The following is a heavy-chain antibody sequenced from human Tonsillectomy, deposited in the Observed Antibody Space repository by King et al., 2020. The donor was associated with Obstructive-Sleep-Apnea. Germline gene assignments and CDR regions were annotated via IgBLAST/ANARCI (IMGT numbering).Heavy chain of an antibody. CDR1: GFIASSNY. V-gene: IGHV3-66*01. CDR3: ARGWAPHYFDY. D-gene: IGHD1-26*01. J-gene: IGHJ4*02. CDR2: IYSGGST. Sequence: DVQLVESGGALVQPGGSLRLSCAASGFIASSNYVNWVRQAPGKGLEWVSVIYSGGSTSYADSVKGRFTISRDNSKNTVYLQMNSLRGEDTAVYYCARGWAPHYFDYWGQGTLATVSS.